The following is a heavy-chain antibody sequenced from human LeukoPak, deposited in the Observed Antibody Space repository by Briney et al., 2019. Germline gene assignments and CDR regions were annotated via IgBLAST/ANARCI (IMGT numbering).Heavy chain of an antibody. Sequence: QPGGSLRLSCAASGFTFSSYGMHWVRQAPGKGLEWVAVIWYDGSNKYCADSVKGRFTISRDNSKNTLYLQMNSLRAEDTAVYYCAKAGGPAKYYFDYWGQGTLVTVSS. CDR3: AKAGGPAKYYFDY. J-gene: IGHJ4*02. CDR1: GFTFSSYG. D-gene: IGHD6-25*01. V-gene: IGHV3-33*06. CDR2: IWYDGSNK.